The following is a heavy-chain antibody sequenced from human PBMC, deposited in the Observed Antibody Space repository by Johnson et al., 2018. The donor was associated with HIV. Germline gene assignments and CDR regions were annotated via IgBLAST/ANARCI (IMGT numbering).Heavy chain of an antibody. CDR2: ISYDGSNK. Sequence: QMLLVESGGGVVQPGGSLRLSCAASGFTFSSYGMYWVRQAPGKGLEWVAVISYDGSNKYYADSVKGRFTISRDNSKNTLYLQMNSLRAEDTAVYYCAREDQNWNYDHAFDIWGQGTMVTVSS. CDR3: AREDQNWNYDHAFDI. D-gene: IGHD1-7*01. J-gene: IGHJ3*02. V-gene: IGHV3-30*19. CDR1: GFTFSSYG.